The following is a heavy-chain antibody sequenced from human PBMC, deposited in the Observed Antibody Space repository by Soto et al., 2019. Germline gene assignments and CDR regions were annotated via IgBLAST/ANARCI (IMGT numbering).Heavy chain of an antibody. D-gene: IGHD3-22*01. CDR1: GFSLSNARMG. CDR3: ARMKDSSGYYYRGENYCDY. Sequence: QVTLKESGPVLVKPTETLTLTCTVSGFSLSNARMGVSWIRQPPGKALEWLAHIFSNDEKSYSTSLKSRLTISKDTSKSQVVLTKTTIAPVDTATYYCARMKDSSGYYYRGENYCDYWGQGTLVTVSS. J-gene: IGHJ4*02. CDR2: IFSNDEK. V-gene: IGHV2-26*01.